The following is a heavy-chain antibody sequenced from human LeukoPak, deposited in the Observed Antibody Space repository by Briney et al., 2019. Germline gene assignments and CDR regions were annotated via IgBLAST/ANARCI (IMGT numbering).Heavy chain of an antibody. V-gene: IGHV3-66*02. CDR3: ARTPYSSAVANWFDP. D-gene: IGHD6-19*01. Sequence: HPGGSLRLSCAASGFTVSSNYMSWVRQAPGKGLEWVSVIYSGGSTYYADSVKGRFTISRDNSKNTLYLQMNSLRAEDTAVYYCARTPYSSAVANWFDPWGQGTLVTVSS. CDR1: GFTVSSNY. CDR2: IYSGGST. J-gene: IGHJ5*02.